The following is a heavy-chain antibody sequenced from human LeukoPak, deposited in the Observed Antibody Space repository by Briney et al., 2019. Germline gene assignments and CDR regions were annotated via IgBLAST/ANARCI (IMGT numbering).Heavy chain of an antibody. CDR1: GYTFTSYY. J-gene: IGHJ4*02. D-gene: IGHD5-24*01. V-gene: IGHV1-69*05. CDR3: ARAVGVEMATYFDY. CDR2: IIPIFGTA. Sequence: GASVKVSCKASGYTFTSYYMHWVRQAPGQGLEWMGGIIPIFGTANYAQKFQGRVTITTDESTSTAYMELSSLRSEDTAVYYCARAVGVEMATYFDYWGQGTLVTVSS.